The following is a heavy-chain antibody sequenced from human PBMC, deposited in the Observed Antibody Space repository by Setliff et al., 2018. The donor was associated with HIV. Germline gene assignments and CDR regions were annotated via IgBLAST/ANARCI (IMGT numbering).Heavy chain of an antibody. CDR2: INHSGST. V-gene: IGHV4-34*01. CDR3: ARGGVGRALTAWVDS. Sequence: PSETLSLTCAVYGGSFSGYYWSWIRQPPGKGLEWIGEINHSGSTNYNPSLKSRVTISVDTSKKHLSLKVTSTTAADTAVYYCARGGVGRALTAWVDSWGQGTLVTVSS. D-gene: IGHD1-26*01. J-gene: IGHJ4*02. CDR1: GGSFSGYY.